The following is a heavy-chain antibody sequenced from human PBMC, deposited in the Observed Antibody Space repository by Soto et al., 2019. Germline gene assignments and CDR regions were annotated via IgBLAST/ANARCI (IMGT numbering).Heavy chain of an antibody. Sequence: VRLSCAASGFTFADYGMYWVRQAPGKGLEWVAVISYDGSDKYYADIVKGRFTISKDNSKNTLFLQLSSLRAEDTAVYYCAKAYDSYFLDYWGEGTLVTVSS. CDR2: ISYDGSDK. D-gene: IGHD3-10*01. V-gene: IGHV3-30*18. CDR1: GFTFADYG. J-gene: IGHJ4*02. CDR3: AKAYDSYFLDY.